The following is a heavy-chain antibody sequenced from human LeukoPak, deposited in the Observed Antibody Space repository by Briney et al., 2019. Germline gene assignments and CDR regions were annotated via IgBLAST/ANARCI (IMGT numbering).Heavy chain of an antibody. CDR3: ARDPVVPAAMMVVGAFDI. CDR1: GFTFSSYA. CDR2: ISYDGSNK. J-gene: IGHJ3*02. D-gene: IGHD2-2*01. V-gene: IGHV3-30*04. Sequence: GGSLRLSCAASGFTFSSYAMHWVRQAPGKGLEWVAVISYDGSNKYYADSVKGRFTISRDNSKNTLYLQMNSLRAEDTAVYYCARDPVVPAAMMVVGAFDIWGQGTVVTVSS.